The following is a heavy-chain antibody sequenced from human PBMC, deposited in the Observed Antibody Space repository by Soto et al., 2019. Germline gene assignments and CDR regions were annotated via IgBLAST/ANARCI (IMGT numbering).Heavy chain of an antibody. CDR2: INPSAGGT. J-gene: IGHJ6*02. CDR1: GHTFTSFY. D-gene: IGHD4-17*01. CDR3: AREKGDYDYYYYGMDV. V-gene: IGHV1-46*01. Sequence: ASVKVSCKASGHTFTSFYVHWVRQAPGQGLEWMGIINPSAGGTSYAQKFQGRVTMTRDTSTSTVYMELSSLRSEDTAVYYCAREKGDYDYYYYGMDVWGQGTTVTVSS.